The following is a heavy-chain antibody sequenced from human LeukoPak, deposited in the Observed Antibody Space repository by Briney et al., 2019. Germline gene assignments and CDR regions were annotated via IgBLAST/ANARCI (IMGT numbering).Heavy chain of an antibody. D-gene: IGHD3-16*01. CDR2: INGDESDK. Sequence: GGSLRLSCVASGFTFSNYWMHWVRRAPGKGLEWVANINGDESDKNYLDSVKGRFTISRDNAEKSLSLQMNSLRGEDTAVYFCARVSATSVGVAYWGQGTLVTVSS. V-gene: IGHV3-7*01. CDR3: ARVSATSVGVAY. J-gene: IGHJ4*02. CDR1: GFTFSNYW.